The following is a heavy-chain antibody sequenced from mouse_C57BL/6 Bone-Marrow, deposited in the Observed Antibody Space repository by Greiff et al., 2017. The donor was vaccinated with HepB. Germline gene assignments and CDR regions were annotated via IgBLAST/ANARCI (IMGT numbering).Heavy chain of an antibody. J-gene: IGHJ2*01. Sequence: VQLQQPGAELVKPGTSVKLSCKASGYTFTSYWMQWVKQRPGQGLEWIGEIDPSDSYTNYNQKFKGKATLTVDTSSSTAYMRLSSLTSEDSAVYYCATSDFDYWGQGTTLTVSS. CDR2: IDPSDSYT. CDR1: GYTFTSYW. CDR3: ATSDFDY. V-gene: IGHV1-50*01.